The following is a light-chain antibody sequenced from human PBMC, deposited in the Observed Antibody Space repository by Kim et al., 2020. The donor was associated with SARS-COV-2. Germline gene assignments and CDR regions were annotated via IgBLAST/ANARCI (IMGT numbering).Light chain of an antibody. CDR3: QQYNSYWWT. J-gene: IGKJ1*01. CDR2: DAS. Sequence: ASVGDRVTITCRARQSISSWLAWYQQKPGKAPKLLIYDASSLESGVPSRFSGSGSGTEFTLTISSLQPDDFATYYCQQYNSYWWTFGQGTKVDIK. CDR1: QSISSW. V-gene: IGKV1-5*01.